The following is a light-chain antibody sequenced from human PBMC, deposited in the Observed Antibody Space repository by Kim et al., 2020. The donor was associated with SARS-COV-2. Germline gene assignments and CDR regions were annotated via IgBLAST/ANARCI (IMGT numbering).Light chain of an antibody. CDR2: QDG. CDR3: QAWDSSTAV. Sequence: SYELTQPPSVSVSPGQTASITCSGDKLGDKYACWYQQKPGQSPVVVIYQDGKRPSGIPERFSGSNSGNTATLTISGTQAMDEADYYCQAWDSSTAVFGTGTKVTVL. J-gene: IGLJ1*01. V-gene: IGLV3-1*01. CDR1: KLGDKY.